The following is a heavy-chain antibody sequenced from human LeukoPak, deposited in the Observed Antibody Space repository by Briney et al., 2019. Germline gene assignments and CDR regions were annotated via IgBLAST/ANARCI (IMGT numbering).Heavy chain of an antibody. J-gene: IGHJ2*01. D-gene: IGHD6-19*01. V-gene: IGHV4-39*07. CDR2: IYYSGST. CDR1: GGSISSSSYY. Sequence: SETLSLTCTVSGGSISSSSYYWGWIRQPPGKGLEWIGSIYYSGSTYYNPSLKSRVTISVDTSKNQFSLKLSSVTAVDTAVYYCARGGYSSGWRAGIGWYFDLWGRGTLVTVSS. CDR3: ARGGYSSGWRAGIGWYFDL.